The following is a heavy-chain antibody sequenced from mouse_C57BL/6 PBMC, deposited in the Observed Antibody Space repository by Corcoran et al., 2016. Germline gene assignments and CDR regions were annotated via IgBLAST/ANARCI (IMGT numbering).Heavy chain of an antibody. D-gene: IGHD1-1*01. CDR2: IDTYSGVP. CDR1: GYTFTTYG. CDR3: ARPNGSSNYYAMDY. V-gene: IGHV9-3*01. J-gene: IGHJ4*01. Sequence: QIQLVQSGPELQKPGETVKISCKASGYTFTTYGMSWVKQAPGKGLKWMGWIDTYSGVPTYADDFKGRFAFSLETSASTAYLQINNLKNEDTATYFCARPNGSSNYYAMDYWGQGTSVTVSS.